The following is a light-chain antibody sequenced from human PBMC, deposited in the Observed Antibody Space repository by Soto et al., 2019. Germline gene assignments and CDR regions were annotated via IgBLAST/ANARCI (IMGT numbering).Light chain of an antibody. CDR1: SGHSNYA. J-gene: IGLJ1*01. CDR3: QTWGTGIRV. Sequence: QLVLTQSPSASASLGASVKLTCTLSSGHSNYAIAWHQQQPEKGPRYLMKLNSDGSHRKGDGIPDRFSGSSSGAERYLTISSLQSEDEADYYGQTWGTGIRVFGTGTKVTAL. V-gene: IGLV4-69*01. CDR2: LNSDGSH.